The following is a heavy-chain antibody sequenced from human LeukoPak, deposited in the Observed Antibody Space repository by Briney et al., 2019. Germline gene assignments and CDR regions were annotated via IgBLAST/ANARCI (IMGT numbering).Heavy chain of an antibody. V-gene: IGHV3-23*01. CDR1: GFTFSDYY. D-gene: IGHD1-26*01. Sequence: PGGSLRLSCAASGFTFSDYYMSWIRQAPGKGLEWVSGISGGAGSTWYADYVKGRFTISRDNSKNTLYLQMHWLRVEDTATYYCAKYRTSPPYGLDVWGQGTTVTVSS. CDR3: AKYRTSPPYGLDV. CDR2: ISGGAGST. J-gene: IGHJ6*02.